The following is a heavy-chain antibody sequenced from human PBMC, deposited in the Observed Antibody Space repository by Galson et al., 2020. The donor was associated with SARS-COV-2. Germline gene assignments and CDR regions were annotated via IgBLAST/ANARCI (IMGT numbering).Heavy chain of an antibody. CDR1: GVSITSDNYY. V-gene: IGHV4-31*03. J-gene: IGHJ5*02. CDR3: ARDSRCRGGSCYNWFDP. CDR2: IYYSGST. D-gene: IGHD2-15*01. Sequence: SETLSLTCTVSGVSITSDNYYWSWIRQHPERGLEWIGHIYYSGSTYYNPSLKTRVNISLDTSKDQFSLEPRSVTAADTAVYYCARDSRCRGGSCYNWFDPWGRGTLVTVSS.